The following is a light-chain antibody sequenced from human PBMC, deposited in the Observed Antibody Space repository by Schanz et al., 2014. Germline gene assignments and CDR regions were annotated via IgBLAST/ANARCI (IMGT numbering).Light chain of an antibody. J-gene: IGLJ2*01. CDR2: STT. CDR3: LGGVQV. CDR1: TGPVTSGHY. V-gene: IGLV7-43*01. Sequence: QTVVTQEASLTVSPGGTVTLTCASSTGPVTSGHYANWFQQKPGQAPRALIYSTTNKRTWTPARFSGSLVGGKAALTLSGVQPEDEADYYCLGGVQVFGGGTKLTVL.